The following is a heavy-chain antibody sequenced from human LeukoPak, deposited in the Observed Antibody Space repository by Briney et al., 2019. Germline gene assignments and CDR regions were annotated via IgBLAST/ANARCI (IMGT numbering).Heavy chain of an antibody. D-gene: IGHD2/OR15-2a*01. CDR2: IKQDGSEI. CDR3: ARDTRVIFDY. CDR1: RFTFSSYW. V-gene: IGHV3-7*01. Sequence: GGSLRLSCAASRFTFSSYWMSWVRQAPGKGLDWVANIKQDGSEIHYVDSVRGRFTISRDNAKNSLYLQMNSLRVEDTAVYYCARDTRVIFDYWGQGSVVSVCS. J-gene: IGHJ4*02.